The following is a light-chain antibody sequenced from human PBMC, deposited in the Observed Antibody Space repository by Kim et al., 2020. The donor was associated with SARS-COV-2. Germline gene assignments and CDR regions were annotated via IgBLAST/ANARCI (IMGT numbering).Light chain of an antibody. Sequence: LSQPASVSGSPGQSITISCTGTSSDVGGYNYVSWYQQHPGKAPKLMINDVSNRPSGVSNRFSGSKSGNTASLTISGLQAEDEADYYCSSYTRSSTLVVFGGGTQLTVL. J-gene: IGLJ2*01. V-gene: IGLV2-14*03. CDR3: SSYTRSSTLVV. CDR2: DVS. CDR1: SSDVGGYNY.